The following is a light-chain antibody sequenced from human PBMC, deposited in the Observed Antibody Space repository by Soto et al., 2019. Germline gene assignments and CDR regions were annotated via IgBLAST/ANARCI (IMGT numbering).Light chain of an antibody. J-gene: IGKJ2*01. CDR3: QQSYITPYT. CDR1: QSISVH. CDR2: AAS. V-gene: IGKV1-39*01. Sequence: DIQMTQSPSSLSASVGDTVTITCRASQSISVHLNWYQQKGGKVPKLLIYAASNLYSGVPSRFSSSGSETDFALTISSLQPEDFATYYGQQSYITPYTFGKGNRLEIK.